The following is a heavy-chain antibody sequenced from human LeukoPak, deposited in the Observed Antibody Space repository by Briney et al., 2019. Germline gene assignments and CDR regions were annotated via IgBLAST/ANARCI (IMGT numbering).Heavy chain of an antibody. CDR1: GFTFSSYA. J-gene: IGHJ4*02. CDR2: ISSNGGST. V-gene: IGHV3-64D*06. Sequence: GGSLRLSCSASGFTFSSYAMHWVRQAPGKGLEYVSAISSNGGSTYYADSAKGRFTISRDNSKNTLYLQMSGLRAEDTAVYYCVKDGGRTYYYDSSGQNWGQGTLVTVSS. D-gene: IGHD3-22*01. CDR3: VKDGGRTYYYDSSGQN.